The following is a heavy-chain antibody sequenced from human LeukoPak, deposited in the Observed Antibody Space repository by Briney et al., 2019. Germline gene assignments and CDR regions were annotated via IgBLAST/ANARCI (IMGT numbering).Heavy chain of an antibody. D-gene: IGHD1-26*01. Sequence: PGGSLRLSCAASGFTFSDHYMDWVRQAPGKGLEWVGRTRDKARSYTTEYAASVTGRFTISRDDSENSMYLQMNSLKTEDSAVYFCVRVSGSYDFDNWGQGTLVTVSS. CDR2: TRDKARSYTT. CDR3: VRVSGSYDFDN. V-gene: IGHV3-72*01. CDR1: GFTFSDHY. J-gene: IGHJ4*02.